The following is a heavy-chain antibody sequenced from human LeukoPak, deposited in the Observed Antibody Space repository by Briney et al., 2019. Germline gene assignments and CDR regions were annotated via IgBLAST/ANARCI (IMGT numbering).Heavy chain of an antibody. CDR2: INHSGST. J-gene: IGHJ4*02. Sequence: SETLSLTCAVYGGSFSGYYWSWIRQPPGKGLEWIGEINHSGSTNYNPSLKSRVTISVDTSKNQFSLKLSSVTAADTAVYYCARAAQKYVDYWGQGTLVTVSS. V-gene: IGHV4-34*01. CDR3: ARAAQKYVDY. CDR1: GGSFSGYY.